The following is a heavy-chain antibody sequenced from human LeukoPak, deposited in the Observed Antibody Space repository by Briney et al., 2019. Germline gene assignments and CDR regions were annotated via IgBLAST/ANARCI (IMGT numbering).Heavy chain of an antibody. CDR1: GYTFTGYY. V-gene: IGHV1-2*02. CDR2: INPNSGGT. CDR3: ARDRIVVVPAARDDAFDI. Sequence: ASVKVSCKASGYTFTGYYMHWVRQAPGQGLEWMGWINPNSGGTNYAQKFQGRVTMTRDTSISTAYMELSRLRSDDTAVYYCARDRIVVVPAARDDAFDIWGQGTMVTVSS. J-gene: IGHJ3*02. D-gene: IGHD2-2*01.